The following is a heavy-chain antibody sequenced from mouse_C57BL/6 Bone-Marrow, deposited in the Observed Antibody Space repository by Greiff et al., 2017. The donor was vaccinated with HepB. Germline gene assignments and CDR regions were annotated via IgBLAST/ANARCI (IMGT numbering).Heavy chain of an antibody. CDR3: ARVGSWFAY. CDR2: ISDGGSYT. D-gene: IGHD4-1*01. Sequence: EVQVVESGGGLVKPGGSLKLSCAASGFTFSSYAMSWVRQTPEKRLEWVATISDGGSYTYYPDNVKGRFTISRDNAKNNLYLQMSHLKSEDTAMYYCARVGSWFAYWGQGTLVTVSA. J-gene: IGHJ3*01. CDR1: GFTFSSYA. V-gene: IGHV5-4*01.